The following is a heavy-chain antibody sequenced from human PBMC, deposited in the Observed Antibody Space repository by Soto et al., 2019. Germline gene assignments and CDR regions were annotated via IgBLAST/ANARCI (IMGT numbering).Heavy chain of an antibody. CDR3: AKYRRTDAEGYRLDF. CDR1: GGSIIGYY. CDR2: VYYSGST. J-gene: IGHJ4*02. D-gene: IGHD5-12*01. Sequence: SETLSLTCTLSGGSIIGYYWIFIRQPPVKGLEWIVYVYYSGSTKYNPSLESRVTISVDMSNNQFSLMLTSVTAADTAVYYCAKYRRTDAEGYRLDFWGQGTLVTVSS. V-gene: IGHV4-59*01.